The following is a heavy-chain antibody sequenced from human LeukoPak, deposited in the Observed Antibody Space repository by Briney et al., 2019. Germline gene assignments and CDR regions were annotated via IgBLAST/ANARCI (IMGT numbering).Heavy chain of an antibody. CDR1: GYSFTTYW. D-gene: IGHD6-13*01. J-gene: IGHJ4*02. V-gene: IGHV5-51*01. Sequence: GESLKISCKGSGYSFTTYWIGWVRQMPGKGLEWMGITFPGGSDTKYSPAFQGQVTMSADKSISTAYLQWSSLKASDTAMYYCARHNYPTYSSSWYPIDYWGQGTLVTVSS. CDR3: ARHNYPTYSSSWYPIDY. CDR2: TFPGGSDT.